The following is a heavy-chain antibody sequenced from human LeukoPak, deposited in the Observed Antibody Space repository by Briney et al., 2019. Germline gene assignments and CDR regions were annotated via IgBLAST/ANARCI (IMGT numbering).Heavy chain of an antibody. CDR2: MNPNSGDT. CDR3: ALGYCTITSCYVGDAFDI. CDR1: GYTFTSYD. J-gene: IGHJ3*02. Sequence: ASVNVSCKASGYTFTSYDINWVRQAPGQGLEWMGWMNPNSGDTDYAQNFQGRVTMTRNTSISTAYMELSSLRSEDTAVYYCALGYCTITSCYVGDAFDIWGQGTMVTVSS. V-gene: IGHV1-8*01. D-gene: IGHD2-2*01.